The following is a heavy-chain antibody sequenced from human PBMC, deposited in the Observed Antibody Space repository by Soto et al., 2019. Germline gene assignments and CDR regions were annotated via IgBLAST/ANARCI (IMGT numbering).Heavy chain of an antibody. CDR2: INNSGNT. D-gene: IGHD3-22*01. J-gene: IGHJ4*02. V-gene: IGHV4-34*01. Sequence: QVQLQQWGAGLLKPSETLSLTCAVYGGSFSGYYWSWIRQPPGKGLVWIGEINNSGNTNYNPSLKSRVTISVDPSKNQFSLKLRSVTAAHTAVYYCACWPSSSGYYFHLDYWGQGTLATVSS. CDR1: GGSFSGYY. CDR3: ACWPSSSGYYFHLDY.